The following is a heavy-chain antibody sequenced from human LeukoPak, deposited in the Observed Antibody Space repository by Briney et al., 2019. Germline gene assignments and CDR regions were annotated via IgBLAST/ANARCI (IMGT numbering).Heavy chain of an antibody. V-gene: IGHV4-39*01. D-gene: IGHD5-24*01. CDR1: GGSISSSSYY. CDR2: IYYSGST. Sequence: PSETLSLTCTVSGGSISSSSYYWGWIRQPPGKGLEWIGNIYYSGSTYYNPSLKSRVTISLDTSKNQFSLKLSSVTAADTAVYYCARPDDGAFDFWGQGTMVTVST. CDR3: ARPDDGAFDF. J-gene: IGHJ3*01.